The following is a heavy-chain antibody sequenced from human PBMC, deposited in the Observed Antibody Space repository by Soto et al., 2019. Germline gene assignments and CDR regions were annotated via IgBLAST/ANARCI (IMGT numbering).Heavy chain of an antibody. CDR3: ARDQDGPGSSSFDP. CDR1: GFTFRSDA. Sequence: QGQLVESGGRMVQPGTSLRLSCAASGFTFRSDAMHWVRQAPGKGLEWVAGIWYDGSNQHYAHSVRGRFTISRDNSKNTLVLQMRSLRVDDTAVYYCARDQDGPGSSSFDPWGQGTLVTVSS. J-gene: IGHJ5*02. V-gene: IGHV3-33*01. D-gene: IGHD4-17*01. CDR2: IWYDGSNQ.